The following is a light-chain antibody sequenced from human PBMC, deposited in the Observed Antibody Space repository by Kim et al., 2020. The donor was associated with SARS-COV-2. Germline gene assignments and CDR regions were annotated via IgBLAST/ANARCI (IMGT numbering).Light chain of an antibody. Sequence: GQRVTISCSGSKSNIGSTAVNWYQLLPGTAPYLLIYTYNYRPSGVPDRFSGSTSGTSASLAISGLQSEDEGDYYCASWDDSLNGYVFGTGTKVTVL. CDR3: ASWDDSLNGYV. CDR1: KSNIGSTA. V-gene: IGLV1-44*01. J-gene: IGLJ1*01. CDR2: TYN.